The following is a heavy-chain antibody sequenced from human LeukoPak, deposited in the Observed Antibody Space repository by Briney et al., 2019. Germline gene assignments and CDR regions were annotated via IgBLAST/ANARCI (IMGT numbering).Heavy chain of an antibody. CDR1: GGSISSSSYY. Sequence: PSETLSLTCTVSGGSISSSSYYWGWMRQPPGKGLEWIGSIYYSGSTYYNPSLKSRVTISLDASKSQFYLKLNSVTAADTAVYYCARRVRSADYRLDYWGQGTLVTVSS. CDR3: ARRVRSADYRLDY. J-gene: IGHJ4*02. D-gene: IGHD4-11*01. V-gene: IGHV4-39*07. CDR2: IYYSGST.